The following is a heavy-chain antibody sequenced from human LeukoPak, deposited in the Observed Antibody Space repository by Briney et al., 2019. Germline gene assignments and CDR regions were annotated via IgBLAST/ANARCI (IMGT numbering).Heavy chain of an antibody. CDR1: GYTFSSYG. J-gene: IGHJ6*02. Sequence: ASVKVSCKASGYTFSSYGISWVRQAPGQGLEWMGLIGAYNVNTNYAPRLQGRVTMTTDTSTSTAYMELRSLRSDDTAVYYCARGLRGYNNYDYYGMDVWGQGTTVTVSS. CDR3: ARGLRGYNNYDYYGMDV. V-gene: IGHV1-18*01. D-gene: IGHD5-24*01. CDR2: IGAYNVNT.